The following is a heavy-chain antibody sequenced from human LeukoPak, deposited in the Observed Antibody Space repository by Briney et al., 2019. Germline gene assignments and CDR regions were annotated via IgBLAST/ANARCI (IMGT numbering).Heavy chain of an antibody. CDR1: GFTFSSYA. CDR2: ISGSGGST. J-gene: IGHJ6*02. Sequence: GGSLRLSCAASGFTFSSYAMSWVRQAPGKGLEWVSAISGSGGSTYYADSVKGRFTISRDNSKNTLYLQMNSLRAEDTAVYYCAKVHCSGGSCYSYYYYYGMDVWGQGTTVTVSS. D-gene: IGHD2-15*01. V-gene: IGHV3-23*01. CDR3: AKVHCSGGSCYSYYYYYGMDV.